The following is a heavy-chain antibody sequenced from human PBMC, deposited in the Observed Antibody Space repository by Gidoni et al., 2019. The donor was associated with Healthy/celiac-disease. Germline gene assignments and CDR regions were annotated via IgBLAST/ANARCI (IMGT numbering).Heavy chain of an antibody. CDR1: VGTFSSYA. V-gene: IGHV1-69*04. CDR3: ARGRLAVAGTKGYFDL. D-gene: IGHD6-19*01. J-gene: IGHJ2*01. CDR2: IIPILGIA. Sequence: QVQLVQSGAEVKKPGSSVQVSCKASVGTFSSYAISWVRQAPGQGLEWMGRIIPILGIANYAQKFQGRVTITADKSTSTAYMELSSLRSEDTAVYYCARGRLAVAGTKGYFDLWGRGTLVTVSS.